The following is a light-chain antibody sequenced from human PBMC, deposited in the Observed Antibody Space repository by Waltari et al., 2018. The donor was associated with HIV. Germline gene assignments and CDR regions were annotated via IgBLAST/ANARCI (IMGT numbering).Light chain of an antibody. Sequence: QLVLTHSPSASASLAAPVTLTCSLGSWHNNHAIPYHQQQPAKGPRFLMKLNSDGSHTKGDGIPDRFSGSSSGTERYLTISSLQSEDEADYYCQSWGGGSWVFGGGTKLTVL. J-gene: IGLJ3*02. V-gene: IGLV4-69*01. CDR3: QSWGGGSWV. CDR1: SWHNNHA. CDR2: LNSDGSH.